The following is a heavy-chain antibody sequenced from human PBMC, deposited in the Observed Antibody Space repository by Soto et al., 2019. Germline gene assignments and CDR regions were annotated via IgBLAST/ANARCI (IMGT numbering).Heavy chain of an antibody. CDR1: GFTFSSYA. V-gene: IGHV3-23*01. CDR2: ISGSGSST. J-gene: IGHJ4*02. CDR3: ASRSSGWYFDY. D-gene: IGHD6-19*01. Sequence: EVQLLESGGGLVQPGGSLRLSCAASGFTFSSYAMTWVRQAPGKGLEWVSVISGSGSSTYYADSVKGRFTISRDNSKTTLYLQMNSLRAEDTAVYYCASRSSGWYFDYWGQGTLVTVSS.